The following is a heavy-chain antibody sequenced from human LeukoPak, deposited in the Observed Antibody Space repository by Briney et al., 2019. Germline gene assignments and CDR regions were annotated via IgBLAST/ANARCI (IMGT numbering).Heavy chain of an antibody. CDR2: IDQDGSHE. CDR1: GFTFSTYW. D-gene: IGHD6-19*01. V-gene: IGHV3-7*01. CDR3: VTFWGSMDGGWLRDGMDV. Sequence: GESLKLSCAASGFTFSTYWMSWVRQAPGKGLEWVANIDQDGSHEYYLDSVKGRFTISRDNAKNSVFLQMNSLRVEDTAIYYCVTFWGSMDGGWLRDGMDVWGQGTAVTVSS. J-gene: IGHJ6*02.